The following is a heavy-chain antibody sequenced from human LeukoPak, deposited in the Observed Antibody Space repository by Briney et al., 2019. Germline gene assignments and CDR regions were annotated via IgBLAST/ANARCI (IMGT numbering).Heavy chain of an antibody. Sequence: ASVKVSCKASGYTFTSYYMHWVRQAPGQGLEWMGIINPSGGSTSYAQKFQGRVTITADKSTSTAYMELSSLRSEDTAVYYCAREAPGYYDSSGYHHFDYWGQGTLVTVSS. J-gene: IGHJ4*02. CDR3: AREAPGYYDSSGYHHFDY. V-gene: IGHV1-46*01. CDR1: GYTFTSYY. CDR2: INPSGGST. D-gene: IGHD3-22*01.